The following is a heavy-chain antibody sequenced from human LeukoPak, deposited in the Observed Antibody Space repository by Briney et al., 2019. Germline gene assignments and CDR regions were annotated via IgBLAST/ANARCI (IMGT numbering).Heavy chain of an antibody. CDR2: IYYSGST. Sequence: SETLSLTCTVSGGSISSSPYYWGWIRQPPGKGLEWIGNIYYSGSTYYNPSLKTRVTISVDTSKNQFSLKLTSVTAADTAVYYCERHASVDGNWPRPLDYWGQGSLVTVSS. D-gene: IGHD6-19*01. CDR1: GGSISSSPYY. CDR3: ERHASVDGNWPRPLDY. V-gene: IGHV4-39*01. J-gene: IGHJ4*02.